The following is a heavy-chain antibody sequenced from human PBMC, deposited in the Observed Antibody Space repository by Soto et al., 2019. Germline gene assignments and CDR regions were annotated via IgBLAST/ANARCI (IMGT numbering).Heavy chain of an antibody. D-gene: IGHD6-19*01. CDR3: AKTYSSGWFPRQGFDY. V-gene: IGHV4-30-4*01. J-gene: IGHJ4*02. CDR2: IYYSGST. CDR1: GGSISSGDYY. Sequence: TLSLTCTVSGGSISSGDYYWSWIRQPPGKGLEWIGYIYYSGSTYYNPSLKSRVTISVDTSKNQFSLKLSSVTAADTAVYYCAKTYSSGWFPRQGFDYWGQGTLVTASS.